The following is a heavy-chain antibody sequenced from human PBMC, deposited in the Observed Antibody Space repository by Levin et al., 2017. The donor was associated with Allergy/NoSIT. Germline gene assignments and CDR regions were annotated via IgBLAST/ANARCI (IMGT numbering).Heavy chain of an antibody. D-gene: IGHD2-21*01. V-gene: IGHV1-18*01. CDR2: ISVHNGNT. CDR1: GFPFINYG. Sequence: ASVKVSCKASGFPFINYGVTWLRQAPRQGLEWMGWISVHNGNTKYAEKFQVRVSLTTDTSSSTAYMELRSLRSDDTAVYYCARDRRRATVRSVAIPYYGLDVWGQGTTVTVSS. J-gene: IGHJ6*02. CDR3: ARDRRRATVRSVAIPYYGLDV.